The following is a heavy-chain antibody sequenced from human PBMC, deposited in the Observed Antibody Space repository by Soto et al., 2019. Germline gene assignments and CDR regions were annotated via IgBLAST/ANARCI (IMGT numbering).Heavy chain of an antibody. CDR1: GGSISSGGYY. J-gene: IGHJ4*02. CDR3: ARETVTNSYYFDY. V-gene: IGHV4-31*01. Sequence: QVQLQESGPGLVKPSQTLSLTCTVSGGSISSGGYYWSWIRQHPGKGLEWIGYIYYSGSTYYNPSPKSLVTISVDTSKNQFSLKLSSVTAADTAVYYCARETVTNSYYFDYWGQGTLVTVSS. D-gene: IGHD4-17*01. CDR2: IYYSGST.